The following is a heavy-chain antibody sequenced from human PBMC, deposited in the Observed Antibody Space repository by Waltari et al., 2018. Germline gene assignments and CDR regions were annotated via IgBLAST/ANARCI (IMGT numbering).Heavy chain of an antibody. CDR3: TRGGRDSSWYWRD. J-gene: IGHJ4*02. Sequence: EVQLVESGGGLAQPGGSLSLSRAASGLSFSNYWMTWVRQASGKGPEWVANIKQDGSEKYYMDSVKGRFTISRDNAKNSLYLQMNNLRVEDTAVYYCTRGGRDSSWYWRDWGQGTLVTVSS. V-gene: IGHV3-7*01. D-gene: IGHD6-13*01. CDR1: GLSFSNYW. CDR2: IKQDGSEK.